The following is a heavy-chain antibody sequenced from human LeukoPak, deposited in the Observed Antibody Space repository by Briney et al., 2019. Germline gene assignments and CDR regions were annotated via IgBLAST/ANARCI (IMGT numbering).Heavy chain of an antibody. V-gene: IGHV3-23*01. CDR1: GFTFDYSA. Sequence: GGSLRLSCAASGFTFDYSAMTWVRQAPEKGLEWVSTINTGDITFYANSVKGRFTISRDNSKNTLYLQMNSLRAEDTAVYFCAKHGKTCSSSSCYSRANWFDPWGQGTLVTVSS. CDR3: AKHGKTCSSSSCYSRANWFDP. CDR2: INTGDIT. J-gene: IGHJ5*02. D-gene: IGHD2-2*01.